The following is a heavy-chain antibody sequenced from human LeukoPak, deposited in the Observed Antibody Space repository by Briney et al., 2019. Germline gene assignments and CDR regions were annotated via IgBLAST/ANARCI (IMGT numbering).Heavy chain of an antibody. CDR2: IYYSGST. CDR3: ARLKGYCSGGSCYTRLFDF. Sequence: PPETLSLTCTVSCGSISSSSYYWGWIRQPPGKGLEWNGRIYYSGSTYYNPSLKSRVTISVDTSKNQFSLKLSSVTAADTAVYCCARLKGYCSGGSCYTRLFDFWGQGTLVTDSS. J-gene: IGHJ5*01. V-gene: IGHV4-39*01. CDR1: CGSISSSSYY. D-gene: IGHD2-15*01.